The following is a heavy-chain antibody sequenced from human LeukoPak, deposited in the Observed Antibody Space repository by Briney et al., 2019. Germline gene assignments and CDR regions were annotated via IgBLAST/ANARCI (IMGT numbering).Heavy chain of an antibody. CDR3: ARVFGDGSGLDY. J-gene: IGHJ4*02. CDR1: GGSINSYY. CDR2: IYNSGNT. Sequence: PSETLSLTCTVSGGSINSYYWTWIRQPPGKGLEWIGNIYNSGNTNYNPSLKSRVTISVDTSKNQFSLKLSSVTAADTAVYYCARVFGDGSGLDYWGQGTLVTVSS. V-gene: IGHV4-59*12. D-gene: IGHD3-10*01.